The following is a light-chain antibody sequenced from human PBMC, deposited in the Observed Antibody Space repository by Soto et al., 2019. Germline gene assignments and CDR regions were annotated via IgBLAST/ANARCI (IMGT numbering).Light chain of an antibody. CDR3: QQYDT. CDR1: QIVSSSY. J-gene: IGKJ2*01. CDR2: GAS. V-gene: IGKV3-20*01. Sequence: IVLNQSPGTVSLTPGERATLSCRASQIVSSSYLAWYQQKPGQAPRLLIYGASSRATGIPDRFSGSGSGTDFTLTISRLEPEDFAVYYCQQYDTLGQRTKV.